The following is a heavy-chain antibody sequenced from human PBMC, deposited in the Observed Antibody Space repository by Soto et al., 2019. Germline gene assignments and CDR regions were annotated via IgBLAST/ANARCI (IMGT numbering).Heavy chain of an antibody. D-gene: IGHD3-22*01. CDR3: ARQVGAYDSSGYSLDP. CDR2: IYYSGST. CDR1: GGSISSSSYY. J-gene: IGHJ5*02. Sequence: SETLSLTCTVSGGSISSSSYYWGWIRQPPGKGLEWIGSIYYSGSTYYNPSLKSRVTISVDTSKNQFSLKLSSVTAADTAVYYCARQVGAYDSSGYSLDPWGQGTLVTVSS. V-gene: IGHV4-39*01.